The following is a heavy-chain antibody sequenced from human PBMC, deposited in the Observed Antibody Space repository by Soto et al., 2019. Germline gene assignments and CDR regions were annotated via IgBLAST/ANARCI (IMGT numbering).Heavy chain of an antibody. CDR1: GFTFSSYS. J-gene: IGHJ4*02. Sequence: EVQLVESGGGLVKPGGSLRLSCAASGFTFSSYSMNWVRQAPGKGLEWVSSISSSSSYIYYADSVKGRFTISRDKAKNSLYLQMNSLRAEDTAVYYCARGGRCSSTRCYRGSYEYWGQGTLVTVSS. D-gene: IGHD2-2*01. CDR3: ARGGRCSSTRCYRGSYEY. CDR2: ISSSSSYI. V-gene: IGHV3-21*01.